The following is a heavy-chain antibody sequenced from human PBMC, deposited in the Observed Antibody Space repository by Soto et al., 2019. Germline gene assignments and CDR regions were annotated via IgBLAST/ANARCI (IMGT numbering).Heavy chain of an antibody. CDR3: ARAAAGYYYYYYMDV. D-gene: IGHD6-13*01. CDR1: GYTFTSYD. V-gene: IGHV1-8*01. J-gene: IGHJ6*03. CDR2: MNPNSGNT. Sequence: QVQLVQSGAEVKKPGASVKVSCKASGYTFTSYDINWVRQATGQGLEWMGWMNPNSGNTGYAQKFQGRVTMTRNTSISTAYMELSAQRSEDTAVYYCARAAAGYYYYYYMDVWGKGTTVTVSS.